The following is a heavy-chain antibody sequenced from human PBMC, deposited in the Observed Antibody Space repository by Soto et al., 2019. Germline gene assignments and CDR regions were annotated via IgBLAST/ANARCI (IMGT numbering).Heavy chain of an antibody. CDR1: GGTFSNYA. CDR2: IIPIFGTA. CDR3: VRGWETVGATTPFAY. Sequence: QVQLVQSGAEVKRPGSSVKVSCKASGGTFSNYAISWVRQAPGQGPEWMGGIIPIFGTANYAQKFQGRVTITADRSRSTAYMEVRSLTSDDTAVYYCVRGWETVGATTPFAYWGQGTLVSVSS. V-gene: IGHV1-69*06. D-gene: IGHD1-26*01. J-gene: IGHJ4*02.